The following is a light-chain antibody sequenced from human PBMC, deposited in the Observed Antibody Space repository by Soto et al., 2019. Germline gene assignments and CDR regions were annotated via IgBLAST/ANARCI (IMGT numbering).Light chain of an antibody. CDR3: QQYDNLPSIT. Sequence: DIQMTQSPSSLSASVGDRFTITCHSSQDISNYLNWYQQKPGKAPKLLIYDASNLETGVPSRFSGSGSGTDFTFTISSLQPEDIATYYCQQYDNLPSITFGQGTRLEI. CDR1: QDISNY. CDR2: DAS. V-gene: IGKV1-33*01. J-gene: IGKJ5*01.